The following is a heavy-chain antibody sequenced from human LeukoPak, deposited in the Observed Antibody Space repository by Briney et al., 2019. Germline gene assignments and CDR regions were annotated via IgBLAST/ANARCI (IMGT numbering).Heavy chain of an antibody. J-gene: IGHJ4*02. CDR3: APKGGYYDSSGYYYDN. CDR1: GFTFTSYG. D-gene: IGHD3-22*01. Sequence: GGSLRLSCAASGFTFTSYGMHWVRQAPGKGLEWVAVISYDGSDKLYADSLKGRFTISRDNSKNSLYLQMNSLRAEDTAVYYCAPKGGYYDSSGYYYDNWGQGTLVTVSS. V-gene: IGHV3-30*03. CDR2: ISYDGSDK.